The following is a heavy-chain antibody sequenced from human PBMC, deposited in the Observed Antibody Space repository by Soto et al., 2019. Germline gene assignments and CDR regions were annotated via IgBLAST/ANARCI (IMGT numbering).Heavy chain of an antibody. CDR2: FDPEDGET. D-gene: IGHD3-10*01. CDR1: GYTLTELS. J-gene: IGHJ5*02. CDR3: ATTSYGSGSPYNRGWFDP. Sequence: ASVKVSCKVSGYTLTELSMHWVRQAPGKGLEWMGGFDPEDGETIYAQKYQGRVTMTEDTSTDTAYMELSSLRSEDTAVYYCATTSYGSGSPYNRGWFDPWGQGTLVTVSS. V-gene: IGHV1-24*01.